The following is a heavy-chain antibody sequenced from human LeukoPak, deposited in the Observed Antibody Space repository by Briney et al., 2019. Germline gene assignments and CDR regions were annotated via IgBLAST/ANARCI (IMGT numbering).Heavy chain of an antibody. CDR1: GGSISSYY. V-gene: IGHV4-4*07. Sequence: SETLSLTCTVSGGSISSYYWSWIRQPAGKGLEWIGRICTSGSTNYNPSLKSRVTMSVDTSKNQLSLKLSSVTAADTAVYYCAREGSCGGDCYSVDYWGQGTLVTVSS. CDR3: AREGSCGGDCYSVDY. CDR2: ICTSGST. J-gene: IGHJ4*02. D-gene: IGHD2-21*02.